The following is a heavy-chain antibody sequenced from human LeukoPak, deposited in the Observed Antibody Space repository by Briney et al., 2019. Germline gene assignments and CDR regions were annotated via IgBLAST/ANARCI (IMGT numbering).Heavy chain of an antibody. Sequence: PGGSLRLSCAASGFTVSSNYMSWVRQAPGKGLEWVSAISGSGGSTYCADSVKGRFTISRDSSKNTLYLQMNSLRAEDTAVYYCAKDESSSQRFDYWGQGTLVTVSS. D-gene: IGHD6-6*01. V-gene: IGHV3-23*01. CDR3: AKDESSSQRFDY. J-gene: IGHJ4*02. CDR2: ISGSGGST. CDR1: GFTVSSNY.